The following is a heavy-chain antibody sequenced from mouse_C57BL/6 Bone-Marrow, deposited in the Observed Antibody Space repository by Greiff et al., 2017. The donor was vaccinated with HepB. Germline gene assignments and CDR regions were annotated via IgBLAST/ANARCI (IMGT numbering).Heavy chain of an antibody. D-gene: IGHD1-1*01. J-gene: IGHJ3*01. V-gene: IGHV1-26*01. CDR1: GYTFTDYY. Sequence: EVQLQQSGPELVKPGASVKISCKASGYTFTDYYMNWVKQSHGKSLEWIGDINPNNGGTSYNQKFKGKATLTVDKSSSTAYMELRSLTSEDSAVYYCARSVITTVVVPAWFAYWGQGTLVTVSA. CDR2: INPNNGGT. CDR3: ARSVITTVVVPAWFAY.